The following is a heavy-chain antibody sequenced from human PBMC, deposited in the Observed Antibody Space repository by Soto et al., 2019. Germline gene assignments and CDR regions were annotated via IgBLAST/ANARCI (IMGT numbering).Heavy chain of an antibody. Sequence: LRLSCAVSGFTFNNYALTWVRQAPGKGLEWVSSISGNGYTTYYADSVKGRFTISRDNSKNTLYLQMNSLRAEYTAVYFCAKEQRVLNNWGQRTLVTFSS. J-gene: IGHJ4*02. V-gene: IGHV3-23*01. CDR3: AKEQRVLNN. CDR1: GFTFNNYA. CDR2: ISGNGYTT. D-gene: IGHD6-6*01.